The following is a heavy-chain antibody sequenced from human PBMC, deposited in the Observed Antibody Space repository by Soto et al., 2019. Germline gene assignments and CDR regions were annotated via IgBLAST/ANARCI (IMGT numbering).Heavy chain of an antibody. CDR1: GGSISSYY. V-gene: IGHV4-59*08. Sequence: PSETLSLTCTVSGGSISSYYWTWIRQPQGKGLGGMGYIYYSGGTNYNPPLKSRVTKSEDTSKNQFSLKRRSVTAEDTAVYYCASRGYHYGSGSYPLDYGGQGTLVTVPQ. CDR2: IYYSGGT. J-gene: IGHJ4*02. D-gene: IGHD3-10*01. CDR3: ASRGYHYGSGSYPLDY.